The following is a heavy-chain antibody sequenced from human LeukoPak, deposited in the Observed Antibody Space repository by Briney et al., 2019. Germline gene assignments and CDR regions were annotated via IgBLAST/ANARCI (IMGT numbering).Heavy chain of an antibody. CDR2: ISYDGSNK. Sequence: GGSLRLSCAASGFTFSSYAMHWVRRAPGKGLEWVAVISYDGSNKYYADSVKGRFTISRDNSKNTLYLQMNSLRAEDTAVYYCARSYSRPYYFDYWGQGTLVTVSS. CDR3: ARSYSRPYYFDY. J-gene: IGHJ4*02. V-gene: IGHV3-30-3*01. CDR1: GFTFSSYA. D-gene: IGHD6-13*01.